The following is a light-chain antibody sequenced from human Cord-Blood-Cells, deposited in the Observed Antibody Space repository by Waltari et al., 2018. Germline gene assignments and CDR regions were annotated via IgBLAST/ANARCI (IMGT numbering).Light chain of an antibody. CDR1: SSDVGGYNS. CDR3: CSYAGSYTFV. Sequence: QSALTQPRSVSGSPGQSVTISCTGTSSDVGGYNSVSWYQQHPGKAPKLMFYDVSKRPSGVPGRFSGSKSGNPASLTISGLQAEDEADYYCCSYAGSYTFVFGAGTKVTVL. V-gene: IGLV2-11*01. J-gene: IGLJ1*01. CDR2: DVS.